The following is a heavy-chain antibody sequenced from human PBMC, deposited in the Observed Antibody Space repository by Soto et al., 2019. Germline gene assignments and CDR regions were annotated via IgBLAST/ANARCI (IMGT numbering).Heavy chain of an antibody. J-gene: IGHJ3*02. CDR1: GDSITSTNY. V-gene: IGHV4-39*01. CDR3: ARHHGWSYWDPAFDI. D-gene: IGHD1-26*01. CDR2: IYYSGIT. Sequence: QVQLQESGPGLVKPSETLSLSCRVSGDSITSTNYWGWIRQPRGNGLDFIGIIYYSGITYYNPSLKDRVTISLGTSKNHFSLRLRSVAATDTAVYYCARHHGWSYWDPAFDIWGRGTVVTVSS.